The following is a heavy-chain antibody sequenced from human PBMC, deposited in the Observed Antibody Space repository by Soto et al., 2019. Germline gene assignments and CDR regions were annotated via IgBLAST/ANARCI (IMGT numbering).Heavy chain of an antibody. J-gene: IGHJ6*02. V-gene: IGHV3-33*01. CDR3: ARDLTIFGVVISRNGMDV. D-gene: IGHD3-3*01. Sequence: GGSLRLSCAASGFTFSSYGMHWVRQAPGKGLEWVAVIWYDGSNKYYADSVKGRFTISRDNSKNTLYLQMNSLRAEDTAVYYCARDLTIFGVVISRNGMDVWGQGTTVTISS. CDR2: IWYDGSNK. CDR1: GFTFSSYG.